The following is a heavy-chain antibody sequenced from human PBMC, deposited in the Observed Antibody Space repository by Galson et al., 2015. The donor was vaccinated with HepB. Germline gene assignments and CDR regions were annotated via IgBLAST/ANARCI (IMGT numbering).Heavy chain of an antibody. Sequence: SVKVSCKASGYTFTSYAMHWVRQAPGQRLEWMGWINAGNGNTKYSQKFQGRVTITRDTSASTAYMELSSLRSEDTAVYYCARFGRITMVRRTIIGFDPWGQGTLVTVSS. CDR3: ARFGRITMVRRTIIGFDP. CDR2: INAGNGNT. V-gene: IGHV1-3*01. D-gene: IGHD3-10*01. CDR1: GYTFTSYA. J-gene: IGHJ5*02.